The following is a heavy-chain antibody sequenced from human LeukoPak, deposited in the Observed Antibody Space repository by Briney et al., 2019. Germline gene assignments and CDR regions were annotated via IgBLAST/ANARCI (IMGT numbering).Heavy chain of an antibody. J-gene: IGHJ4*02. CDR3: ASSFTSSWLYFDY. CDR1: GFTFSNYG. Sequence: GSLRLSCAASGFTFSNYGMHWVRQAPGKGLEWVAVIWYDGSKKYYADSVKGRFTISRDNSKNTLYLQMSSLRAEDTAVYYCASSFTSSWLYFDYWGQGTLVTVSS. CDR2: IWYDGSKK. D-gene: IGHD6-13*01. V-gene: IGHV3-33*01.